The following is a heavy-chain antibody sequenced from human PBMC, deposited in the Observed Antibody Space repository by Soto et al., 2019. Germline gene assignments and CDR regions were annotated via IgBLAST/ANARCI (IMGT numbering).Heavy chain of an antibody. CDR3: AREYHP. Sequence: QVHLQESGPGLVKPSETLSLTCTVSGGSVSTGSYYWTWIRQPPGKGLEWIGHIYYSGSTNYNPSLKSRVTISLDKSRTQFSLKLSSVTAADTAVYYCAREYHPWGQGTLVTVSS. CDR2: IYYSGST. J-gene: IGHJ5*02. D-gene: IGHD2-2*02. CDR1: GGSVSTGSYY. V-gene: IGHV4-61*01.